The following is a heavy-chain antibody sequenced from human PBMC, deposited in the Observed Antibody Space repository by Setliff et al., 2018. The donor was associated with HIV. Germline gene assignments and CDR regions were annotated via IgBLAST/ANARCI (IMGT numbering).Heavy chain of an antibody. J-gene: IGHJ6*03. CDR1: AGSFSGYS. Sequence: SETLSLTCVVYAGSFSGYSWTWIRQPPGKGLEWIGELNHGGLPSYNPSLKSRVTMSVDPSKNQFSLKLNSVTAADTAIYYCARGNYDTSDYYTNFYYYYMDVWGKGTAVTVSS. V-gene: IGHV4-34*01. D-gene: IGHD3-22*01. CDR3: ARGNYDTSDYYTNFYYYYMDV. CDR2: LNHGGLP.